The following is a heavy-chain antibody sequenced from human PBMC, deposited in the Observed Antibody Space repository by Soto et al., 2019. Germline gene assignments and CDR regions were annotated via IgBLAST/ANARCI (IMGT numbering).Heavy chain of an antibody. CDR3: ARDGKGAAYTHGPYYFDY. J-gene: IGHJ4*02. CDR1: GFTFSSYW. Sequence: AGGSLRLSCAASGFTFSSYWMSWVRQAPGKGLEWVANIKQDGSEKYYVDSVKGRFTISRDNAMRSLFLHMNSLRDEDTAVYYCARDGKGAAYTHGPYYFDYWGQGALVTVSS. D-gene: IGHD1-1*01. V-gene: IGHV3-7*01. CDR2: IKQDGSEK.